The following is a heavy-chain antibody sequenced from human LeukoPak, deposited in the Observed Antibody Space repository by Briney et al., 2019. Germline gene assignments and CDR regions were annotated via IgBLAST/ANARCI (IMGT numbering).Heavy chain of an antibody. J-gene: IGHJ4*02. Sequence: ASVKVSCKASGYTFTSYGISWVRQAPGQGLEWMGWISAYNGNTNYAQKLQGRVTMTTDTSTSTAYMELRSLRSDDTAVYYCARVDGSGSYYNPGDYWGQGTLVTVSS. CDR1: GYTFTSYG. CDR3: ARVDGSGSYYNPGDY. D-gene: IGHD3-10*01. CDR2: ISAYNGNT. V-gene: IGHV1-18*01.